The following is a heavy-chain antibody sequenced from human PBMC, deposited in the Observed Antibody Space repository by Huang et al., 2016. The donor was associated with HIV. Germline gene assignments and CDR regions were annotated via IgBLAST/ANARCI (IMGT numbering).Heavy chain of an antibody. CDR1: GFTFSSYG. Sequence: QVQLVESGGGVVQPGGSLRLSCAASGFTFSSYGMHWVRQAPGKGLEWVACIHYDGSNRYYADSVKGRFTISRDKSKNTLYLQMNSLRAEDTAVYFCAKFGSSGYLPRYSFDYWGQGTLVTVSS. J-gene: IGHJ4*02. CDR2: IHYDGSNR. CDR3: AKFGSSGYLPRYSFDY. D-gene: IGHD3-22*01. V-gene: IGHV3-30*02.